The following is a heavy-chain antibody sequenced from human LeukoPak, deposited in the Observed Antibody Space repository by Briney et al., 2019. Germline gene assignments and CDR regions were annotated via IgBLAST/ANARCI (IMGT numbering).Heavy chain of an antibody. D-gene: IGHD2-2*01. V-gene: IGHV3-13*01. CDR2: IGTAADT. CDR3: ARGLMEYCNHTSCPFDY. J-gene: IGHJ4*02. CDR1: GFTFSNYD. Sequence: PGGSLRLSRAASGFTFSNYDMHWVRQATGKGLEWVSAIGTAADTFYPGSVKGRFTISRENDKNSVYLHMNSLRAEGTAVYYCARGLMEYCNHTSCPFDYWGQGILVTVSS.